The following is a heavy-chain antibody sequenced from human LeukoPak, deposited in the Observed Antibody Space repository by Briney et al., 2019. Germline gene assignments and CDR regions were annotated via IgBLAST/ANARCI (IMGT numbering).Heavy chain of an antibody. D-gene: IGHD3-3*01. V-gene: IGHV1-2*02. CDR3: ARDIATTIFGVVIIPHAFDI. CDR2: INPNSGGT. CDR1: GYTFTSYD. J-gene: IGHJ3*02. Sequence: ASVKVSCKASGYTFTSYDINWVRQATGQGLEWMGWINPNSGGTNYVQKFQGRVTMTRDTSISTAYMELSRLRSDDTAVYYCARDIATTIFGVVIIPHAFDIWGQGTMVTVSS.